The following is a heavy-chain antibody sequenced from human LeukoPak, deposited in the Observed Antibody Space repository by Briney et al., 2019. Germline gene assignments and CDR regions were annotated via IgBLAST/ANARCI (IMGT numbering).Heavy chain of an antibody. CDR1: GFTFSSYA. Sequence: GGSLRLSCAASGFTFSSYAMSWVRQAPGKGLVWVSRINSDGSSTSYADSVKGRFTISRDNAKNTLYLQMNSLRAEDTAVYYCARRVVVPAAPYYFDYWGQGTLVTVSS. V-gene: IGHV3-74*01. CDR2: INSDGSST. J-gene: IGHJ4*02. CDR3: ARRVVVPAAPYYFDY. D-gene: IGHD2-2*01.